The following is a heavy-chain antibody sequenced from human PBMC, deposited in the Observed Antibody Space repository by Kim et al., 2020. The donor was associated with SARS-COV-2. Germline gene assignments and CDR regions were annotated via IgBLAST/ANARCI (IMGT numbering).Heavy chain of an antibody. CDR2: T. D-gene: IGHD2-15*01. J-gene: IGHJ3*02. CDR3: ASIGGPRAFDI. Sequence: TYDNPSLRSRVTISVDTSKNQFSLKLSSVTAADTAVYYCASIGGPRAFDIWGQGTMVTVSS. V-gene: IGHV4-31*02.